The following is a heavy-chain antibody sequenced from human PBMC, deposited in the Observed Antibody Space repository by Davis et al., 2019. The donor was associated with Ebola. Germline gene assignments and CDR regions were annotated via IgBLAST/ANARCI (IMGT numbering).Heavy chain of an antibody. CDR2: ISAYNGNT. CDR1: GYTFTSYG. Sequence: ASVKVSCKASGYTFTSYGISWVRQAPGQGLEWMGWISAYNGNTNYAQKLQGRVTMTTDTSTSTAYMALRSLRSDDTAVYYCARRLQVKYYYDSSGYYPYYYYGMDVWGKGTTVTVSS. V-gene: IGHV1-18*01. J-gene: IGHJ6*04. D-gene: IGHD3-22*01. CDR3: ARRLQVKYYYDSSGYYPYYYYGMDV.